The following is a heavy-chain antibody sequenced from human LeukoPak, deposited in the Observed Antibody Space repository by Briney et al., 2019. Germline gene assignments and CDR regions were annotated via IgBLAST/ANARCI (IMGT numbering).Heavy chain of an antibody. Sequence: PSETLSLTCAVYGGSFSGYYWSWIRQPPGKGLEWIGEINHSGSTNYNPSLKSRVTISVDTSKNQFSLKLSSVTAADTAVYYCARLGDVDYWGQGTLVTVSS. CDR2: INHSGST. CDR3: ARLGDVDY. J-gene: IGHJ4*02. V-gene: IGHV4-34*01. CDR1: GGSFSGYY. D-gene: IGHD3-10*01.